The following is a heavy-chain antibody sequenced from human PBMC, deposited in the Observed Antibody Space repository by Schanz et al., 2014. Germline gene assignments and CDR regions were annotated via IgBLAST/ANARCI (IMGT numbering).Heavy chain of an antibody. J-gene: IGHJ4*02. CDR2: ISWNSYSL. CDR1: GFIFEDYA. D-gene: IGHD2-8*01. V-gene: IGHV3-9*01. Sequence: EVPLVESGGCLVQPGRSLRLSCAASGFIFEDYAMYWVRQAPGKGLEWVSGISWNSYSLLYADSVQGRFTISRDNAKNSLYLQMNSLRHDDTAFYYCARAPGANASPYYFDYWGQGSLVTVSS. CDR3: ARAPGANASPYYFDY.